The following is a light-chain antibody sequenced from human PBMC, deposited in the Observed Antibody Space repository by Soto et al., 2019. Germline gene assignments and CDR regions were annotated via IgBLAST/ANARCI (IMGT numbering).Light chain of an antibody. CDR2: AAS. CDR3: QQSYSTPRT. J-gene: IGKJ1*01. Sequence: DIHMTQSPSSLSASVGDRVTITCRASQSISSYLNWYQQKPGKALKLLIYAASSLQSGVPSRFSGSGSGTDFTLTISSLQPEDFATYYCQQSYSTPRTFGQGTKVDIK. V-gene: IGKV1-39*01. CDR1: QSISSY.